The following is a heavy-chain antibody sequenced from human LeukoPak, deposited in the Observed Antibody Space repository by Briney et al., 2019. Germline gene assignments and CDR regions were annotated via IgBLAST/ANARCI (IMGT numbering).Heavy chain of an antibody. CDR1: GGSISSSSYY. CDR2: IFYSGST. J-gene: IGHJ4*02. V-gene: IGHV4-39*01. D-gene: IGHD5-18*01. CDR3: ASLYDGYSYGYPLSYFDY. Sequence: SETLSLTCTVSGGSISSSSYYWGWIRQPPGKGLEWIGNIFYSGSTYYNPSLKSRVAISVDTSKNQFSLKLTSVTAADTAVYYCASLYDGYSYGYPLSYFDYWGQGTLVTVSS.